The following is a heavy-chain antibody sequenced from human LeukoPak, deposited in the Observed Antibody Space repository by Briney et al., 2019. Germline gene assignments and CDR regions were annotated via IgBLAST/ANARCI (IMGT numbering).Heavy chain of an antibody. D-gene: IGHD3-10*01. CDR3: ARVTTMVRGVINSPFDY. CDR2: FDPEDGKI. CDR1: GYTLRELS. Sequence: ASVKVSCKVSGYTLRELSMHWVRQVTGGGLEWMGGFDPEDGKIMYAQKFQGRLTMTEDTSTATAYMEMRSLTPEDTAVYYCARVTTMVRGVINSPFDYWGQGTLVTVSS. V-gene: IGHV1-24*01. J-gene: IGHJ4*02.